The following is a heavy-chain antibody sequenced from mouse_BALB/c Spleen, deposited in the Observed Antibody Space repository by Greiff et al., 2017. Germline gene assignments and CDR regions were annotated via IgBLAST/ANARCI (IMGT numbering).Heavy chain of an antibody. D-gene: IGHD2-3*01. V-gene: IGHV5-6-5*01. J-gene: IGHJ3*01. CDR3: ARDGYYAGFAY. CDR1: GFTFSSYA. CDR2: ISSGGST. Sequence: EVKLVESGGGLVKPGGSLKLSCAASGFTFSSYAMSWVRQTPEKRLEWVASISSGGSTYYPDSVKGRFTISRDNARNILYLQMSSLRSEDTAMYYCARDGYYAGFAYWGQGTLVTVSA.